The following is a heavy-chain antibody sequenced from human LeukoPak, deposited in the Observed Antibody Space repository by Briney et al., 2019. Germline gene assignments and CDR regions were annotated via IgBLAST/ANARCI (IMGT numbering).Heavy chain of an antibody. CDR3: ARGTGTGWRFDF. CDR2: ISFSGSYI. Sequence: GGSLRLSCAASGFTFRSYWMDWVRQAPGKGLEWVSSISFSGSYIYYADSVKGRFTISRDNAKNSVYLQMNSLRDDDTAVYYCARGTGTGWRFDFWGQGTLVTVSS. CDR1: GFTFRSYW. J-gene: IGHJ4*02. V-gene: IGHV3-21*01. D-gene: IGHD3/OR15-3a*01.